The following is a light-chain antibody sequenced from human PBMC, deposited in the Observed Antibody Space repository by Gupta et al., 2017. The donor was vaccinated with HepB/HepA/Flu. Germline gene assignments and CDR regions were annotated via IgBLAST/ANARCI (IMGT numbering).Light chain of an antibody. V-gene: IGKV1-27*01. Sequence: DIQLTQSPSSLSASIGDTVTITCRASQAMSNYLAWYQQGPGSIPKLLIFGSSNLHSGVPTRFSGSGSETHFTLTINDVQPEDFATYFCQKYNSAPVIFGQGTRVEIK. CDR2: GSS. CDR3: QKYNSAPVI. J-gene: IGKJ5*01. CDR1: QAMSNY.